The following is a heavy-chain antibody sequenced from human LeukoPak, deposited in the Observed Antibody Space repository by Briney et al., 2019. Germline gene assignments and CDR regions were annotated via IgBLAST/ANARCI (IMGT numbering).Heavy chain of an antibody. V-gene: IGHV4-39*01. J-gene: IGHJ4*02. CDR3: AGTSVAGLIDY. CDR2: IYYSGST. Sequence: PSETLSLTCTVSGGSISSSSYYWGWIRQPPGKGLVWIGSIYYSGSTYYNPSLKSRVTISVDTSKNQFSLKLSSVTAADTAVYYCAGTSVAGLIDYWGQGTLVTVSS. CDR1: GGSISSSSYY. D-gene: IGHD6-19*01.